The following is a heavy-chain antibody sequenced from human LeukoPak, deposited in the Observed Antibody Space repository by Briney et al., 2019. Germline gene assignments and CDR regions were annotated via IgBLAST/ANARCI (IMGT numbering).Heavy chain of an antibody. D-gene: IGHD1-26*01. Sequence: SETLSLTCTVSGVSISGYYWSWIRQPAGKALEWIGRTYTSGSTQDNPSFKSRVTMSVDTSQNQVSLKMSSVTAADTAVYYCARQDSKVGAYTGPYYFDYWGQGTLVTVSS. CDR1: GVSISGYY. V-gene: IGHV4-4*07. CDR3: ARQDSKVGAYTGPYYFDY. CDR2: TYTSGST. J-gene: IGHJ4*02.